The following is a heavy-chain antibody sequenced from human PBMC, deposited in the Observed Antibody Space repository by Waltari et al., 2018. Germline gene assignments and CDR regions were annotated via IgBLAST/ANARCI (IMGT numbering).Heavy chain of an antibody. D-gene: IGHD6-19*01. CDR3: ARDLSYSSGLAFDY. CDR1: GGSISSYY. J-gene: IGHJ4*02. V-gene: IGHV4-59*01. Sequence: QVQLQASGPGLVKPSETLSLTCTVSGGSISSYYWSWIRQPPGKGLEWIGYIYYSGSTNYNPSLKSRVTISVDTSKNQFSLKLSSVTAADTAVYYCARDLSYSSGLAFDYWGQGTLVTVSS. CDR2: IYYSGST.